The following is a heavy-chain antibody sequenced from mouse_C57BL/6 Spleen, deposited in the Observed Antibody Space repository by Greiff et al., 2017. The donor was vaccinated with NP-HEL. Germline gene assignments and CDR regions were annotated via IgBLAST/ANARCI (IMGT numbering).Heavy chain of an antibody. CDR3: TRSYSKALAY. CDR2: IDPETGGT. V-gene: IGHV1-15*01. Sequence: QVQLQQSGAELVRPGASVTLSCKASGYTFTDYEMHWVKQTPVHGLEWIGAIDPETGGTAYNQKFKGKAILTADKSSSTAYMELRSLTSEDSAVYYCTRSYSKALAYGGQGTLVTVSA. CDR1: GYTFTDYE. J-gene: IGHJ3*01. D-gene: IGHD2-5*01.